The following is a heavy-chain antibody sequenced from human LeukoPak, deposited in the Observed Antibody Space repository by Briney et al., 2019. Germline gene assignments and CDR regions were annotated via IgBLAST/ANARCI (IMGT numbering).Heavy chain of an antibody. J-gene: IGHJ5*02. CDR1: GYTFTSYY. V-gene: IGHV1-3*01. Sequence: GASVKVSCKASGYTFTSYYMHWVRQAPGQRLEWMGWINAANGNTQYSQKFQGRVTITRDTSASTAYMELSSLRSEDTAMYYCARGAPIRVAVAATFDPWGQEPWSPSPQ. CDR2: INAANGNT. CDR3: ARGAPIRVAVAATFDP. D-gene: IGHD6-19*01.